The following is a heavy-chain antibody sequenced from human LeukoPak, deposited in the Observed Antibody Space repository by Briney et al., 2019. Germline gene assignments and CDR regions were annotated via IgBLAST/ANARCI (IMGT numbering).Heavy chain of an antibody. CDR2: IKQDGSET. CDR1: GFTFTNNF. J-gene: IGHJ4*01. CDR3: VREGLYFVDF. Sequence: GGSLRLSCAASGFTFTNNFMSWVRQVPGKGLEWVANIKQDGSETTYADSVRGRFTIFRDNAKDSVYLQMNSLRDEDSAIYYCVREGLYFVDFWGQGTLVTVSS. D-gene: IGHD3-16*01. V-gene: IGHV3-7*01.